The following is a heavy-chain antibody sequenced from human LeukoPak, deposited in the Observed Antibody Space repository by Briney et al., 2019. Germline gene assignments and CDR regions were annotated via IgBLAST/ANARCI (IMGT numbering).Heavy chain of an antibody. J-gene: IGHJ6*03. D-gene: IGHD2-2*01. CDR3: AKRAVVVVVPAAIPISPHYYYYYMDV. Sequence: QASETLSLTCAVHGVSVSDYSWSWIRQAPGKGLEWVSAISGSGGSTYYADSVKGRFTISRDNSKNTLYLQMNSLRAEDTAVYYCAKRAVVVVVPAAIPISPHYYYYYMDVWGKGTTVTVSS. CDR1: GVSVSDYS. V-gene: IGHV3-23*01. CDR2: ISGSGGST.